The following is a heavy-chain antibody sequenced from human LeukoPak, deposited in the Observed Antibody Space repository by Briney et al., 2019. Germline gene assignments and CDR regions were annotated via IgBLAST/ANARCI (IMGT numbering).Heavy chain of an antibody. Sequence: SETLSLTCTVSGGSISSYYWSWIRQPPGKGLEWIGYIYHTGSTSYSPSLKSRVTISADTSQNQFSLKLSSVTAADTAVYYCASRNLGNDYWGQGTLVTVSS. CDR3: ASRNLGNDY. CDR2: IYHTGST. D-gene: IGHD7-27*01. CDR1: GGSISSYY. V-gene: IGHV4-59*01. J-gene: IGHJ4*02.